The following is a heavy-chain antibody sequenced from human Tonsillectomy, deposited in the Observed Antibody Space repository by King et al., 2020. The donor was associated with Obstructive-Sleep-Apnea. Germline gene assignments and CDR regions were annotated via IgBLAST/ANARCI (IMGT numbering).Heavy chain of an antibody. J-gene: IGHJ2*01. CDR1: GGSISSRDFY. CDR3: ARGSDEL. V-gene: IGHV4-30-4*01. Sequence: VQLQESGPGLVKPSQTLSLTCTVSGGSISSRDFYWSWIRQPPGKGLEWVGCIFYNGSTSYNPSLKRRLAISVGTSKKEFSLKLTSATAADTAVYYCARGSDELWGRGTLVTVSS. CDR2: IFYNGST.